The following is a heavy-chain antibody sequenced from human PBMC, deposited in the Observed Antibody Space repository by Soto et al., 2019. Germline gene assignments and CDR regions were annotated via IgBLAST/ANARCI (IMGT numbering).Heavy chain of an antibody. D-gene: IGHD3-3*02. CDR2: VYYRGSI. Sequence: KTSETPSLTCTVSGDSISSPDYYWSWIRQAPGKGLELIGYVYYRGSIYYTPSFESRVTISVDTSKNQFSLKLNSVTAADSAMYFCARVTFTPNWSDSWGQGILFTVSS. J-gene: IGHJ5*01. CDR1: GDSISSPDYY. CDR3: ARVTFTPNWSDS. V-gene: IGHV4-30-4*01.